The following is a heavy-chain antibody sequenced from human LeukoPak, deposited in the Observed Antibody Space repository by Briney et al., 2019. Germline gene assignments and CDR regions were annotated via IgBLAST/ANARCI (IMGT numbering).Heavy chain of an antibody. CDR2: INHSGST. V-gene: IGHV4-34*01. J-gene: IGHJ6*03. CDR1: GGSFSGYY. D-gene: IGHD2-2*01. Sequence: SETLSLTCAVYGGSFSGYYWSWIRQPPGKGLEWIGEINHSGSTNYNPSLKSRVNISVDTSKNQFSLKLSSVTAADTDVYYCARRCRQVVPAARGRDYYYYYMDVWGKGTTVTVSS. CDR3: ARRCRQVVPAARGRDYYYYYMDV.